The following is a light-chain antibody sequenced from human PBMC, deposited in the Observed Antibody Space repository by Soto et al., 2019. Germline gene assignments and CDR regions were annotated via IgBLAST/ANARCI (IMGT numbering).Light chain of an antibody. CDR2: NNN. V-gene: IGLV1-44*01. CDR1: SSNIGSNT. Sequence: QSVLTQPPSASGTPGQRVTISCSGSSSNIGSNTVNWYQQLPGTAPKLLIYNNNQRPSGVPDRISGSKSATSASLAISGLQSEDEADYYCAAWDDSLNGVLFGGGTKVTVL. J-gene: IGLJ2*01. CDR3: AAWDDSLNGVL.